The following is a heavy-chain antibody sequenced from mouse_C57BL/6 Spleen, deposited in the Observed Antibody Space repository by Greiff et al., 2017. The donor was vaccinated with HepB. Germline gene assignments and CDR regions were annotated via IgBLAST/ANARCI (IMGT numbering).Heavy chain of an antibody. Sequence: QVQLQQPGAELVKPGASVKLSCKASGYTFTSYWMHWVKQRPGQGLEWIGMIHPNSGSTNYNEKFKSKATLTVDKSSSTAYMQLSSLTSEDSSVYYCARSTTVVERGFAYWGQGTLVTVSA. CDR1: GYTFTSYW. J-gene: IGHJ3*01. D-gene: IGHD1-1*01. CDR3: ARSTTVVERGFAY. V-gene: IGHV1-64*01. CDR2: IHPNSGST.